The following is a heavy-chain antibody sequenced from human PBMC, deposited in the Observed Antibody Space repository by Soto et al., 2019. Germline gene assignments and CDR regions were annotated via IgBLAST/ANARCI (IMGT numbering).Heavy chain of an antibody. V-gene: IGHV4-31*03. D-gene: IGHD3-9*01. CDR2: IYYSGST. CDR1: GGSISSGGYY. CDR3: ARDREYYDILTGYYRGGYFDY. J-gene: IGHJ4*02. Sequence: SETLSLTCTVSGGSISSGGYYWSWIRQHPGKGLEWIGYIYYSGSTYYNPSLKSRVTISVDTSKNQFSLKLSSVTAADTAVYYCARDREYYDILTGYYRGGYFDYWGQGTLVTVSS.